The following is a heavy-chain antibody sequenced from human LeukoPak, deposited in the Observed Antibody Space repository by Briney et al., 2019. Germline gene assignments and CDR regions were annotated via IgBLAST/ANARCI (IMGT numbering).Heavy chain of an antibody. D-gene: IGHD6-13*01. CDR1: GYTLTELS. J-gene: IGHJ3*02. CDR3: ARGYSSSWSEGAFDI. CDR2: INPNSGGT. V-gene: IGHV1-2*02. Sequence: ASVKVSCKVSGYTLTELSMHWVRQAPGQGLEWMGWINPNSGGTNYAQKFQGRVTMTRDTSISTAYMELSRLRSDDTAVYYCARGYSSSWSEGAFDIWGQGTMVTVSS.